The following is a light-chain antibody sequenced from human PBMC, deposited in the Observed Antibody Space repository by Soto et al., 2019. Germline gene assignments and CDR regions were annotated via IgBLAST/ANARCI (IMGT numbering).Light chain of an antibody. Sequence: QSALTQPASVSGSPGQSITISCTGTSSDVGNYNYVSWFQQHPGKAPKLMIYEVNHRSSGVSDRFFGSKSGNTASLTISGLQAEDEADYYCSSYTSSSTSYVFGTGTKVTVL. CDR2: EVN. V-gene: IGLV2-14*01. CDR3: SSYTSSSTSYV. J-gene: IGLJ1*01. CDR1: SSDVGNYNY.